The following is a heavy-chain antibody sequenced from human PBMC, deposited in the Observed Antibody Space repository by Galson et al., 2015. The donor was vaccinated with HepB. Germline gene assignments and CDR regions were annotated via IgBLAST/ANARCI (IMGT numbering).Heavy chain of an antibody. CDR1: GYTFTSYY. D-gene: IGHD3-22*01. V-gene: IGHV1-46*01. J-gene: IGHJ3*02. CDR2: INPSGGST. CDR3: ARELQRITMIVGAFDI. Sequence: SVKVSCKASGYTFTSYYMHWVRQAPGQGLEWMGIINPSGGSTSYAQKFQGRVTMTRDTSTSTVYMELSSLRSEDTAVYYCARELQRITMIVGAFDIWGQGTMVTISS.